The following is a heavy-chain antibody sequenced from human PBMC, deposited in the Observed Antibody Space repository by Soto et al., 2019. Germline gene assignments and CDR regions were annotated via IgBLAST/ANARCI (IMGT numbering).Heavy chain of an antibody. J-gene: IGHJ4*02. CDR3: ATGKESSGYYFDY. Sequence: QVQLQQWGAGLLKPSETLSLTCAVYGGSFSGYYWSWIRQPPGKGLEWIGEINHSGSTNYNPSLKCRVTISVDTSKNRFSLKVSSVTAADTAVYYCATGKESSGYYFDYWGQGTLVTVSS. V-gene: IGHV4-34*01. CDR1: GGSFSGYY. D-gene: IGHD3-22*01. CDR2: INHSGST.